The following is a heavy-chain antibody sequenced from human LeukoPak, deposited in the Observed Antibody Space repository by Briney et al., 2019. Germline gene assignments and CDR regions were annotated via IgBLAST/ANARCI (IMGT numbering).Heavy chain of an antibody. CDR2: IYYSGST. V-gene: IGHV4-30-4*01. CDR3: AREYQLLFLDY. CDR1: GGSISSGDYY. D-gene: IGHD2-2*01. Sequence: PSQTLSLTCTVSGGSISSGDYYWNWIRQPPGKGLEWIGYIYYSGSTYYNTSLKSRVTISVDTSKNQFSLKLSSVTAADTAVHYCAREYQLLFLDYWGQGTLVTVSS. J-gene: IGHJ4*02.